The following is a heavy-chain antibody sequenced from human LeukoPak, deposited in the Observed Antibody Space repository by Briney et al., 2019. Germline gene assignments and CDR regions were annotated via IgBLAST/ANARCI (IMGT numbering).Heavy chain of an antibody. CDR1: GFTFSSYA. J-gene: IGHJ4*02. Sequence: GGSLRLSCVASGFTFSSYAMSWVRQAPGKGLEWVSAIIDSGGSTYYADSVKGRFTISRDNSKNTLYLQMNSLRAEDTAVYYCAKGRGSGWPYYFDYWGQGTLVSVSS. CDR2: IIDSGGST. V-gene: IGHV3-23*01. D-gene: IGHD6-19*01. CDR3: AKGRGSGWPYYFDY.